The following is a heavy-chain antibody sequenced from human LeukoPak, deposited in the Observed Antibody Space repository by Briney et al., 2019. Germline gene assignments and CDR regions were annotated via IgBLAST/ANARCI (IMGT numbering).Heavy chain of an antibody. CDR2: ISGSGGGT. J-gene: IGHJ4*02. D-gene: IGHD6-19*01. CDR3: AKADRSSGWYAFDY. V-gene: IGHV3-23*01. Sequence: GGSLRLSCAASGFTFSSYAMSWVRQAPGKGLEWVSAISGSGGGTYYADSVKGRFTISRDNSKNTLYLQMNSLRAEDTAVYYCAKADRSSGWYAFDYWGQGTLVTVSS. CDR1: GFTFSSYA.